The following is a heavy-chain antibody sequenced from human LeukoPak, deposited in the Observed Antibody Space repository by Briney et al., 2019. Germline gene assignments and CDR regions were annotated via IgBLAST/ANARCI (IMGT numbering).Heavy chain of an antibody. J-gene: IGHJ4*02. CDR1: GFIVSNNY. V-gene: IGHV3-53*01. Sequence: PGGSLTLSCAGSGFIVSNNYMSWVRQAPGKGLEWVSGISGGGTAHYADSVMGRFTLSRDNSKNTLHLQMNSLRAEDTAVYYCARDDGRSGCAHWGQGTLVTVSS. D-gene: IGHD3-3*01. CDR3: ARDDGRSGCAH. CDR2: ISGGGTA.